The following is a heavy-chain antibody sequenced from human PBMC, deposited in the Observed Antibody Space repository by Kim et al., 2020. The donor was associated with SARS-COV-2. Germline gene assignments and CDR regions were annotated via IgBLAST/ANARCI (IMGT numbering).Heavy chain of an antibody. CDR3: ARVCLILRPRGQPWDIVVVPAALDY. V-gene: IGHV4-34*01. Sequence: SETLSLTCAVYGGSFSGYYWSWIRQPPGKGLEWIGEINHSGSTNYNPSLKSRVTISVDTSKNQFSLKLSSLTAADTAVYYCARVCLILRPRGQPWDIVVVPAALDYWGQGTLVTVSS. J-gene: IGHJ4*02. CDR2: INHSGST. CDR1: GGSFSGYY. D-gene: IGHD2-2*01.